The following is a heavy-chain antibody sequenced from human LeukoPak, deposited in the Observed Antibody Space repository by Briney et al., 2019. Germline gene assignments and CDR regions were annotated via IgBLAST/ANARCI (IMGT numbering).Heavy chain of an antibody. Sequence: PGGSLRLSCAASGFIFSTYNMNWIRQPPGKGLEWIGEINHSGSTNYNPSLKSRVTISVDTSKNQFSLKLSSVTAADTAVYYCARELPGITAAATGYYFDYWGQGTLVTVSS. CDR2: INHSGST. CDR3: ARELPGITAAATGYYFDY. V-gene: IGHV4-34*01. CDR1: GFIFSTYN. D-gene: IGHD6-13*01. J-gene: IGHJ4*02.